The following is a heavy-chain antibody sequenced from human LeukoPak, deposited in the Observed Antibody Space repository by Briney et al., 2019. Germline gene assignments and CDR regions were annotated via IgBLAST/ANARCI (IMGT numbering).Heavy chain of an antibody. V-gene: IGHV5-51*01. D-gene: IGHD3-22*01. CDR2: IYPGDSDT. CDR3: ARRTYYYDSSGYYYYYFDY. Sequence: GESLKISCKGSGYSFTSYWIGWVRQMPGKGLEWMGIIYPGDSDTRYSPSFQGQVTISADKSISNAYLQWSSLKASDTAMYYCARRTYYYDSSGYYYYYFDYWGQGTLVTVSS. CDR1: GYSFTSYW. J-gene: IGHJ4*02.